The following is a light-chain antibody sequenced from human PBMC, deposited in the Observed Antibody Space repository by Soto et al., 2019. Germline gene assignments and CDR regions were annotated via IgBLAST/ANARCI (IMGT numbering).Light chain of an antibody. V-gene: IGKV1-33*01. CDR1: QDIRNF. CDR3: QQHFNLSPT. Sequence: DIQMTQSPSSLSASVGDRVTITCPASQDIRNFLNWYQQKPGKAPKLLISDASSLEAGVPQRFSGSGFGTDFTLAISSLQAEDFATYFCQQHFNLSPTVGPGTRLEIK. CDR2: DAS. J-gene: IGKJ5*01.